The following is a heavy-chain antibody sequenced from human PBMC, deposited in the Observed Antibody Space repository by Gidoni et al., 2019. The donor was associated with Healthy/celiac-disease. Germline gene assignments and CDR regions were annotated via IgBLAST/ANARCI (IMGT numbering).Heavy chain of an antibody. V-gene: IGHV4-39*07. CDR3: ARVPPLTTPRESIDY. Sequence: QLQLQESGPGLVKPSETLSLTCTVSGGSISSSSYYWGWIRQPPGKGLEWIGSIYYSGSTYYNPSLKSRVTISVDTSKNQFSLKLSSVTAADTAVYYCARVPPLTTPRESIDYWGQGTLVTVSS. CDR2: IYYSGST. D-gene: IGHD3-3*01. CDR1: GGSISSSSYY. J-gene: IGHJ4*02.